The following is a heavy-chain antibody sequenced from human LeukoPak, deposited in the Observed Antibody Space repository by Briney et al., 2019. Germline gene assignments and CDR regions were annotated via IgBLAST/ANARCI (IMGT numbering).Heavy chain of an antibody. D-gene: IGHD2-2*01. CDR3: ARGRTLGVVPAAIGYYYYMDV. V-gene: IGHV3-30*01. Sequence: DSVKGRFTISRDSSKNTLYLQMNSLRAEDTAVYYCARGRTLGVVPAAIGYYYYMDVWGKGTTVTVSS. J-gene: IGHJ6*03.